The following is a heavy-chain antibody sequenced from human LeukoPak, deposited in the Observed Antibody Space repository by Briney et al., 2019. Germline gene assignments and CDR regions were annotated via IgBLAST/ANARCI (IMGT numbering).Heavy chain of an antibody. D-gene: IGHD2-21*02. Sequence: VASVKVSCKASGYTFTSYYMHWVRQAPGQGLEWMGRIVPIIGSANYAQNFQGRVTFTADKSTSTAYMELSNLKSEDTAVYYCARDAAITVPGGGTAYWGQGTLVTVSS. CDR3: ARDAAITVPGGGTAY. V-gene: IGHV1-69*08. CDR2: IVPIIGSA. J-gene: IGHJ4*02. CDR1: GYTFTSYY.